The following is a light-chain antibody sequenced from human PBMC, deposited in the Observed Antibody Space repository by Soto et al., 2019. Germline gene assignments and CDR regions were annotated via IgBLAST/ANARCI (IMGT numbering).Light chain of an antibody. CDR3: ISYAGSSIWV. Sequence: QSALTQPPSASGAPGQSVTISCTGTSSDVGAYNYVSWYQQHPGKAPKLMIYDVSKWPSGVPDRFSDSKSGNTASLTVSGLQAEDEADFYCISYAGSSIWVFGGGTKVP. CDR2: DVS. V-gene: IGLV2-8*01. CDR1: SSDVGAYNY. J-gene: IGLJ3*02.